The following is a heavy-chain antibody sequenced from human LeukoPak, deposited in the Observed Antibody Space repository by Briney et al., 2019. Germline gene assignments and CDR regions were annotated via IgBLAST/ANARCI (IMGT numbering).Heavy chain of an antibody. Sequence: GGSLRLSCAASGFTLSSYGMHGVRQAPGKGLEWVAVIWYDGSNKYYADSVKVRFTISSENYKNTLYLQMNSLRAEDTAVYYCARDYQNIVATRTHDAFDIWGQGKMVTVSS. D-gene: IGHD5-12*01. CDR1: GFTLSSYG. CDR2: IWYDGSNK. V-gene: IGHV3-33*01. CDR3: ARDYQNIVATRTHDAFDI. J-gene: IGHJ3*02.